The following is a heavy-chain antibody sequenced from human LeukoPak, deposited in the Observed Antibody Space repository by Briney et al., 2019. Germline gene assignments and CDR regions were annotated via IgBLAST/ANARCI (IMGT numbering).Heavy chain of an antibody. V-gene: IGHV1-2*02. Sequence: ASVKVSREASGYTFTGHYIHWVGQAPGQEVAWMGSINPPGGGTKYAPQFQGRVTMTRETSIPTACMEVSRLTCDDTAVYFCAREATGDLSFVHWGQRTLV. D-gene: IGHD3-10*01. CDR2: INPPGGGT. CDR1: GYTFTGHY. CDR3: AREATGDLSFVH. J-gene: IGHJ4*02.